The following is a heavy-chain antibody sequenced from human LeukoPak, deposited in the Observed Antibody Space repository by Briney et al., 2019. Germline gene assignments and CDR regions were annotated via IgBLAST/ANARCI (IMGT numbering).Heavy chain of an antibody. V-gene: IGHV4-34*01. Sequence: SETLSLTCAVYGGSFSGYYWSWIRQPPGNGREWIGEINHSGSTNYNPSLKSRVTISVDTSKNQFSLKLSSVTAADTAVYYCARWGYDSSSRPMGFDYWGQGTLVTVSS. CDR1: GGSFSGYY. CDR2: INHSGST. D-gene: IGHD3-22*01. J-gene: IGHJ4*02. CDR3: ARWGYDSSSRPMGFDY.